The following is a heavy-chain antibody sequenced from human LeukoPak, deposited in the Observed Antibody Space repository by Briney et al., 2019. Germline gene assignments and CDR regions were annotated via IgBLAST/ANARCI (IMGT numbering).Heavy chain of an antibody. D-gene: IGHD5-12*01. J-gene: IGHJ5*02. CDR3: ASFTPNSGYDKGWFDP. V-gene: IGHV1-18*01. Sequence: ASVKVSCKASGYTFTSYGISWVRQAPGQGLEWMGWISAYNGNTNYAQKLQGRVTMTTDTSTSTAYMELRSLRSDDTAVYYCASFTPNSGYDKGWFDPWGQGTLVTVSS. CDR2: ISAYNGNT. CDR1: GYTFTSYG.